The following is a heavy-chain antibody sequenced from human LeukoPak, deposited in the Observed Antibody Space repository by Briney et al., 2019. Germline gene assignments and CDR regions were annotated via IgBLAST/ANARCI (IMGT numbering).Heavy chain of an antibody. D-gene: IGHD3-22*01. J-gene: IGHJ4*02. CDR2: IIPIFGTA. V-gene: IGHV1-69*13. CDR3: ARGTLGAYDSSGYYIDY. Sequence: ASVKVSCKASGGTFSSYAISWVRQAPGQGLEWMGGIIPIFGTANYAQKFQGRVTITADESTSTAYMELSSLRSEDTAVYYCARGTLGAYDSSGYYIDYWGQGTLVTVSS. CDR1: GGTFSSYA.